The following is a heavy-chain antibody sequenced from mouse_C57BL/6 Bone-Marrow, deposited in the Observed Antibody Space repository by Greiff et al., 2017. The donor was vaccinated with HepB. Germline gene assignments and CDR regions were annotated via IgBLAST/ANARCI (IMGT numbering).Heavy chain of an antibody. CDR3: TRGDSSYGGYAMDY. V-gene: IGHV5-9-1*02. CDR1: GFTFSSYA. CDR2: ISSGGDYI. Sequence: EVNVVESGEGLVKPGGSLKLSCAASGFTFSSYAMSWVRQTPEKRLEWVAYISSGGDYIYYADTVKGRFTISRDNARNTLYLQMSSLKSEDTAMYYCTRGDSSYGGYAMDYWGQGTSVTVSS. D-gene: IGHD1-1*01. J-gene: IGHJ4*01.